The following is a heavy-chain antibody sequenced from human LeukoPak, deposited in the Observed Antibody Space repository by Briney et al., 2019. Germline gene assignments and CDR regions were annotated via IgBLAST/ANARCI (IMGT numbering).Heavy chain of an antibody. Sequence: ASVKVSCKASGYTFTSYDINRVRQATGQGLEWMGWMNPNSGNTGYAQKFQGRVTMTRNTSISTAYMELSSLRSDDTAVYYCARDSATWIATEGYWGQGTPVTVSS. CDR3: ARDSATWIATEGY. D-gene: IGHD2-2*03. CDR2: MNPNSGNT. V-gene: IGHV1-8*02. J-gene: IGHJ4*02. CDR1: GYTFTSYD.